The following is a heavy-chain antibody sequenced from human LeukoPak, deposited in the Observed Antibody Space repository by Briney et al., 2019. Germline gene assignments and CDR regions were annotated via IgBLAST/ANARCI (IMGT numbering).Heavy chain of an antibody. D-gene: IGHD5-18*01. CDR1: GFTFSNYA. CDR2: ISGGGGST. CDR3: AKGGFSYGASNFDY. V-gene: IGHV3-23*01. Sequence: GGPLRLSCAASGFTFSNYAMSWVRQAPGKGLDWLSAISGGGGSTHYGESVKGRFNISRDNSKNTLYLQMNSRRAEDTAVYYCAKGGFSYGASNFDYWGQGTLGTVSS. J-gene: IGHJ4*02.